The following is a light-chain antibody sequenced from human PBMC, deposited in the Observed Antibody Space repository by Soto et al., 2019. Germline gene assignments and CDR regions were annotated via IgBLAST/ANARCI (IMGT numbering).Light chain of an antibody. CDR2: DVS. Sequence: QSVLTQPASVSGSPGQSISISCTGNRNDVGGYEHVSWYQQHPGKVPRLIIFDVSSRPSGVFHRFSGSKSGDTASLTISGLQAEDEADYYCSSYTSVNLYVFGTGTKVTVL. CDR1: RNDVGGYEH. V-gene: IGLV2-14*03. J-gene: IGLJ1*01. CDR3: SSYTSVNLYV.